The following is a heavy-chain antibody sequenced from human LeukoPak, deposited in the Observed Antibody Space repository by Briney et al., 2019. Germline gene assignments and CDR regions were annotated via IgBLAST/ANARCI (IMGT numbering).Heavy chain of an antibody. V-gene: IGHV1-2*02. Sequence: ASVKVSCKASGYTFTGYYMHWVRQAPGQGLEWMGCINPNSGGTNSAQKFQGRVTMTTDTSISTAYMELSRLRTDDTAVYYCARGYCSGGGCYEFDYWGQGTLVTVSS. CDR3: ARGYCSGGGCYEFDY. J-gene: IGHJ4*02. CDR2: INPNSGGT. D-gene: IGHD2-15*01. CDR1: GYTFTGYY.